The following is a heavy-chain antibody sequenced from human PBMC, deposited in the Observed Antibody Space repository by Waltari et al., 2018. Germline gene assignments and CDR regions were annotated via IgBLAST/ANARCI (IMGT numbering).Heavy chain of an antibody. J-gene: IGHJ4*02. V-gene: IGHV4-38-2*01. CDR1: GYSISSGYY. CDR2: IYHSGST. D-gene: IGHD4-17*01. Sequence: QVQLQESGPGLVKPSETLSLTCAVTGYSISSGYYWGWIRPPPGKGLEWIGSIYHSGSTYYNPSLKSRVTISVDTSKNQFSLKLSSVTAADTAVYYCASSLNDYGDWILGYWGQGTLVTVSS. CDR3: ASSLNDYGDWILGY.